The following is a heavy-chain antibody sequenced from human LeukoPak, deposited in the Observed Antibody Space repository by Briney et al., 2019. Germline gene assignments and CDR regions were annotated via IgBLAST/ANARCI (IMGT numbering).Heavy chain of an antibody. CDR1: GVSISSSDW. D-gene: IGHD3-22*01. V-gene: IGHV4-4*02. J-gene: IGHJ3*02. Sequence: PSETLSLTCAVSGVSISSSDWWSWVRQPPGKGLEWIGEIYHSGSTNSNPSLKSRVTISVDTSKNQFSLKLSSVTAADTAVYYCARDAPFNYDSPNDAFDIWGQGTMVTVSS. CDR3: ARDAPFNYDSPNDAFDI. CDR2: IYHSGST.